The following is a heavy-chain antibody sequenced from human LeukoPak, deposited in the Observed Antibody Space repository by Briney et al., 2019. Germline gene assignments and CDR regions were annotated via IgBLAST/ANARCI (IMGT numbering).Heavy chain of an antibody. CDR3: ASSPLSVAGDTFDY. CDR2: IYTSGST. J-gene: IGHJ4*02. CDR1: GGSISSYY. D-gene: IGHD6-19*01. V-gene: IGHV4-4*07. Sequence: SETLSLTCTASGGSISSYYWSWIRQPAGKGLEWIGRIYTSGSTNYNPSLKSRLTMSVDTSKNQFSLKLSSVTAADTAVYYCASSPLSVAGDTFDYWGQGSLVTVSS.